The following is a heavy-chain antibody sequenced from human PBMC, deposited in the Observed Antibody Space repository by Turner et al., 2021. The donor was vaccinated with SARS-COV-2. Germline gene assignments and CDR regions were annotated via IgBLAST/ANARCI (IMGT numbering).Heavy chain of an antibody. D-gene: IGHD3-10*01. Sequence: QVRLQQWGAGLLKPSETLSLTCAVHGGSSSGYYWSWIRQPPGKGLEWIGEISHSGTTNYNPSLKNRVTISKDTSKNQFSLKLSSVTAADTAVYYCATQTWLRGAFDIWGQGTMVTVSS. J-gene: IGHJ3*02. CDR1: GGSSSGYY. CDR3: ATQTWLRGAFDI. CDR2: ISHSGTT. V-gene: IGHV4-34*01.